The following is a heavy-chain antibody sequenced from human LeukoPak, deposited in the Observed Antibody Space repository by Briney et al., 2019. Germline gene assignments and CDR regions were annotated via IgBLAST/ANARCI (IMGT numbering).Heavy chain of an antibody. V-gene: IGHV3-23*01. CDR3: AEGYSYADY. CDR1: GFIFSSHA. Sequence: GGSLRLSCAASGFIFSSHAMSWVRHAPGKGLEWVSGISPSGGSINYADSVKGRFTISRDNSKNTLYLQMNSLRAEDTAVYYCAEGYSYADYWGQGTLVTVSS. CDR2: ISPSGGSI. J-gene: IGHJ4*02. D-gene: IGHD3-16*01.